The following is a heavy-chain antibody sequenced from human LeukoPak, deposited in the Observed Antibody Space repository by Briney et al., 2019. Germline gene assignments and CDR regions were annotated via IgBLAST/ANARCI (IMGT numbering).Heavy chain of an antibody. D-gene: IGHD3-3*01. V-gene: IGHV3-49*04. CDR1: GFTVITND. CDR2: IRSKAYGGTT. CDR3: TRPQSSITIFGVVIAYNWFDP. Sequence: PGGSLRLSCAASGFTVITNDMTWVRQAPGKGLEWVGFIRSKAYGGTTEYAASVKGRFTISRDDSKSIAYLQMNSLKTEDTAVYYCTRPQSSITIFGVVIAYNWFDPWGQGTLVTVSS. J-gene: IGHJ5*02.